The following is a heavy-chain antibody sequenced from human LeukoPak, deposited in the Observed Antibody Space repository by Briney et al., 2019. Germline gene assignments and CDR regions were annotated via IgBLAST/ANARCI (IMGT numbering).Heavy chain of an antibody. J-gene: IGHJ4*02. D-gene: IGHD2-2*01. CDR3: ARDAPGYCSSTSCPYDY. Sequence: ASVKVSCKASGYTFTSYYMHWVRQAPGQGLEWMGIINPSSGSTSYAQKFQGRVTMTRDTSTSTVYMELSSLRSEDTAVYYCARDAPGYCSSTSCPYDYWGQGTLVTVSS. CDR1: GYTFTSYY. V-gene: IGHV1-46*01. CDR2: INPSSGST.